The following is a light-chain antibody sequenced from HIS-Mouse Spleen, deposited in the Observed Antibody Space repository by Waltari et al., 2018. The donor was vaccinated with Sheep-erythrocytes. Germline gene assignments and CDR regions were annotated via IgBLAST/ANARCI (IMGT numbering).Light chain of an antibody. CDR1: KLGDKY. CDR3: AAWDDSLNGYV. J-gene: IGLJ1*01. CDR2: QDS. Sequence: SYELTQPPSVSVSPGQTASTTCSGDKLGDKYACWYQQKPGQSPVLVIYQDSKRPSGVPDRFSGSKSGTSASLAISGLQSEDEADYYCAAWDDSLNGYVFGTGTKVTVL. V-gene: IGLV3-1*01.